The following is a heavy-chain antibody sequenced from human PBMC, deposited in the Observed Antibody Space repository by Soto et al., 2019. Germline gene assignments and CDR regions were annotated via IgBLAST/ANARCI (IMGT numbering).Heavy chain of an antibody. V-gene: IGHV4-59*12. J-gene: IGHJ6*02. Sequence: PSETLSLTCTVSGGSISSYYWSWIRQPPGKGLEWIVYIYYSGSTNYNPSLKSRVTISVDTSKNQLSLKLSSVTAADTAVYYCARVDYYDSSGYYYAYYYGMDVWGQGTTVTVSS. CDR2: IYYSGST. CDR1: GGSISSYY. D-gene: IGHD3-22*01. CDR3: ARVDYYDSSGYYYAYYYGMDV.